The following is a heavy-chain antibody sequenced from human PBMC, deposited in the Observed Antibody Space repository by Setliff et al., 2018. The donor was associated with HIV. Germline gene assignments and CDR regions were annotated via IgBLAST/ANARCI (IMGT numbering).Heavy chain of an antibody. CDR3: ARGPLVATRLYYFDH. CDR2: IIPIVDIA. V-gene: IGHV1-69*10. Sequence: SVKVSCKASGGTFSSYAISWVRQAPGQGLEWMGGIIPIVDIAKYAQKFQDRVTITADKSTSTAFMELSSLRSEDTAVYYCARGPLVATRLYYFDHWGQGTLVTVSS. CDR1: GGTFSSYA. J-gene: IGHJ4*02. D-gene: IGHD5-12*01.